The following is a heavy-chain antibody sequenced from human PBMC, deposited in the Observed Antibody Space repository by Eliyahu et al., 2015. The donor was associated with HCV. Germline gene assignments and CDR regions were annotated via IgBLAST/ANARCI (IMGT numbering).Heavy chain of an antibody. Sequence: EVQLVESGGGLVQPGGSLXLSCXAXGFTSNDYDMHWVRQAPGKGLEWVSVIGSAGDSYYPASVKGRFTISRENAKNSLYLQMNSLRAGDTAVYYCARGWGKTFDFWGHGTTVTVSS. J-gene: IGHJ3*01. CDR3: ARGWGKTFDF. CDR1: GFTSNDYD. CDR2: IGSAGDS. D-gene: IGHD3-16*01. V-gene: IGHV3-13*01.